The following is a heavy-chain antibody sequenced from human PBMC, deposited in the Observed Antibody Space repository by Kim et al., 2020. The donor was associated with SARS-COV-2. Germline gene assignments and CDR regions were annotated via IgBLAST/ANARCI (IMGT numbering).Heavy chain of an antibody. D-gene: IGHD3-16*01. Sequence: GGSLRLSCATSTFTISDYAMLWVRQAPGKGLEWVSGITWGGRTKDYGQSVKGRFIISKDTSKNTFLLQMNDLGADDTAVYYCAKSGGFVLSASMDY. J-gene: IGHJ4*01. CDR1: TFTISDYA. CDR3: AKSGGFVLSASMDY. CDR2: ITWGGRTK. V-gene: IGHV3-23*01.